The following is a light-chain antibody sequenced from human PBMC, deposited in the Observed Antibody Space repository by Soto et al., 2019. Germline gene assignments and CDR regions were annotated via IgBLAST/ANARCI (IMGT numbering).Light chain of an antibody. CDR1: QSVSSNS. J-gene: IGKJ1*01. Sequence: ESVLTQSPGTLSLSPGERATLSCRASQSVSSNSLAWYQQKPGQAPRLLIYGASSRATGTPDRFSGSGSGTDFTLTISRLEPEDFAVYYCQQFGGSPPWWTFGQGTKVEI. V-gene: IGKV3-20*01. CDR3: QQFGGSPPWWT. CDR2: GAS.